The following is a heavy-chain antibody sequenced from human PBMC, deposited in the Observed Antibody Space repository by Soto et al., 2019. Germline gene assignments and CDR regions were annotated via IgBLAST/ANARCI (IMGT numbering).Heavy chain of an antibody. V-gene: IGHV3-21*04. Sequence: GGSLRLSCAASGFTFSSYSVNWLRQAPGKGLEWVSSISSGSSYMKYADSVKGRFTISRDNAKRSLYLQMNSLRAEDTAAYFCKRVGIPAGGIYAMDVWGQGTKVTVYS. CDR3: KRVGIPAGGIYAMDV. CDR2: ISSGSSYM. D-gene: IGHD6-13*01. J-gene: IGHJ6*02. CDR1: GFTFSSYS.